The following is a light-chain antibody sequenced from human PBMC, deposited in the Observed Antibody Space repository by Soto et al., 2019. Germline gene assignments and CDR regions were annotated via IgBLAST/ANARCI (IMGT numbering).Light chain of an antibody. CDR3: SSFTNSKTGV. V-gene: IGLV2-14*01. CDR1: SSDVGGYNY. CDR2: EVN. Sequence: QSALTQPASVSGSPGQSITISCTGTSSDVGGYNYVSWYQQHPGKAPKLMIFEVNNRPSGVSNRFSGSKSGNTASLTISGLQAEDEADYYCSSFTNSKTGVFGGGTQLTVL. J-gene: IGLJ3*02.